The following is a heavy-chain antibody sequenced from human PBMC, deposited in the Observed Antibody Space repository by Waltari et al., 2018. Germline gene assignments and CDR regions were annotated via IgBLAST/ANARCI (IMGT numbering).Heavy chain of an antibody. CDR2: SNPNSSGT. V-gene: IGHV1-2*02. D-gene: IGHD6-6*01. CDR1: GYTFTGYY. J-gene: IGHJ6*02. CDR3: ARVLSPQAHYGMDV. Sequence: QVQLVQSGAEVKKPGASVKVSCKASGYTFTGYYMHWVRQAPGQGLEWMGWSNPNSSGTNYAQKLQGRVTMTRDTSISTAYKELSRLRSDDTAVYYCARVLSPQAHYGMDVWGQGTTVTVSS.